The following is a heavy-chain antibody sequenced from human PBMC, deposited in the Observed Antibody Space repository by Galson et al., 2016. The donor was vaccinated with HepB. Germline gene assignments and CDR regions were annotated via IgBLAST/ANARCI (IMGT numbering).Heavy chain of an antibody. CDR3: AKERVSVSGVTLAADSGMDV. J-gene: IGHJ6*02. CDR2: IAQDGRDK. V-gene: IGHV3-30*18. D-gene: IGHD3-3*01. Sequence: SLRLSCAASGFNFRDYVINWVRQAPGKGLEWVASIAQDGRDKYYEDSVRGRFAVSRDNSKNTLYLHMNNLRGGDTAIYYCAKERVSVSGVTLAADSGMDVWGQGTTVIVSS. CDR1: GFNFRDYV.